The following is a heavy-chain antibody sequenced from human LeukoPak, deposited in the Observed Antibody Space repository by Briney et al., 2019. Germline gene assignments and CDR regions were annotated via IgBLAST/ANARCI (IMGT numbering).Heavy chain of an antibody. J-gene: IGHJ4*02. V-gene: IGHV3-48*01. Sequence: GGSLRLSCAASGFTFSTYSMNWVRQAPGKGLEWVSYISSDSKTIYYADSVKGRFTTSRDNAKNSLYLQMNSLRVEDTAMSYCATPFAYWGQGTLVTVSS. CDR2: ISSDSKTI. CDR1: GFTFSTYS. CDR3: ATPFAY.